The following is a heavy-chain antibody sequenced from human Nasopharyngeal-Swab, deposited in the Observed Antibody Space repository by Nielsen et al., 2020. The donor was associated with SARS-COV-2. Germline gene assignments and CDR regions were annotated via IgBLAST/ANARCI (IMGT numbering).Heavy chain of an antibody. Sequence: SETLSLTCTVSGASISSSINYWGWIRQSPQKGLEWIGTVSYSGTANYNPSLNSRVTLSVDTSKNQFSLKLISVTAADTAVYYCARDESGDYLGLPFDYWGQGTLVTVSS. CDR3: ARDESGDYLGLPFDY. CDR1: GASISSSINY. V-gene: IGHV4-39*07. J-gene: IGHJ4*02. CDR2: VSYSGTA. D-gene: IGHD4-17*01.